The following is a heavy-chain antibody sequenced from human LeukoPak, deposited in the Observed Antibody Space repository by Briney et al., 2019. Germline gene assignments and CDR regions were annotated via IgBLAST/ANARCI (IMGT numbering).Heavy chain of an antibody. CDR3: GRRLQGDAYTTGVGY. V-gene: IGHV5-51*01. Sequence: PGESLKISCKASGYTFANYWIGWVRQMPGKGLEWMGIIYPDDSDTRYSPSFEGQVTISADKSISTAYLQWSSLQASDTAMYYCGRRLQGDAYTTGVGYWGPGTQVTVSS. CDR1: GYTFANYW. CDR2: IYPDDSDT. D-gene: IGHD5-24*01. J-gene: IGHJ4*02.